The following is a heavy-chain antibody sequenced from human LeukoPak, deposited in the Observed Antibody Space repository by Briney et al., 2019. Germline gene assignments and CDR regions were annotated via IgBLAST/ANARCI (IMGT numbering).Heavy chain of an antibody. J-gene: IGHJ4*02. CDR2: IYSGGST. D-gene: IGHD3-3*01. CDR1: GFTVSSNY. Sequence: GGSLRLSCAASGFTVSSNYMSWVRQAPGKGLEWVSVIYSGGSTYYADSVKGRFTISRDNSKNTLYLQMNSLRAEDTAVYYCARSRMEWFDFDYWGQGTLVTVSS. CDR3: ARSRMEWFDFDY. V-gene: IGHV3-53*01.